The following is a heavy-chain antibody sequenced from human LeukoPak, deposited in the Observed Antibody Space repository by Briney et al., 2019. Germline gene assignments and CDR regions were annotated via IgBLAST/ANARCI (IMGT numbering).Heavy chain of an antibody. CDR1: GFTLSNCW. D-gene: IGHD3-16*01. J-gene: IGHJ6*02. CDR3: ARGGGLDV. CDR2: INHNGNVN. Sequence: GGSLRLSCAASGFTLSNCWMSWVRQAPGKGLEWVASINHNGNVNYYVDSVKGRFTISRDNAKNSLCLQMSNLRAEDTAVYFCARGGGLDVWGQGATVTVSS. V-gene: IGHV3-7*03.